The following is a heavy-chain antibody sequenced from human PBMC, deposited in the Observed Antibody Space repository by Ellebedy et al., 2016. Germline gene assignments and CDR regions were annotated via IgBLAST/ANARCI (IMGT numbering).Heavy chain of an antibody. Sequence: ASVTVSCKASGYTFTSYYMHWLRQAPGQGLEWMGIINPNGGSTSYAQKLQGRVTMTSDTSTSTVYMELSSLRAEDTAVYYCARDRDTSMVTFKTYSYYGMDVWGQGTTVTVSS. CDR3: ARDRDTSMVTFKTYSYYGMDV. CDR1: GYTFTSYY. CDR2: INPNGGST. J-gene: IGHJ6*02. D-gene: IGHD5-18*01. V-gene: IGHV1-46*04.